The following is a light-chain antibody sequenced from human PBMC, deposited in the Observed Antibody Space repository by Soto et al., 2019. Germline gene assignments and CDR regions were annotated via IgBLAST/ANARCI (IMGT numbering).Light chain of an antibody. CDR2: DAS. Sequence: ENVLTQSPGTLSLSPGERATLSCRASQSVGTYLAWYQQKPGQAPRLLIYDASNRATGIPARFSGSGSGTDFTLTISSLEPEDFAVYYCQQRSNWPWAFGQGTKV. J-gene: IGKJ1*01. CDR1: QSVGTY. CDR3: QQRSNWPWA. V-gene: IGKV3-11*01.